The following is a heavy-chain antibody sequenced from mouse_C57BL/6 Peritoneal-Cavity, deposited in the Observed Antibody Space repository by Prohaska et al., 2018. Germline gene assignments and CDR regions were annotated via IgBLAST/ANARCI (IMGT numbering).Heavy chain of an antibody. CDR1: GLTFSGFW. Sequence: VQPVGSRGLSCEGSGLTFSGFWMSWVRQTPGKTLEWIGDINSDGSAINYAPSIKDRFTIFRDNDKSTLYLQMSNVRSEDTATYYCMRYGNPSYRAVWRRGTTVTVSS. V-gene: IGHV11-2*01. D-gene: IGHD2-1*01. J-gene: IGHJ1*03. CDR2: INSDGSAI. CDR3: MRYGNPSYRAV.